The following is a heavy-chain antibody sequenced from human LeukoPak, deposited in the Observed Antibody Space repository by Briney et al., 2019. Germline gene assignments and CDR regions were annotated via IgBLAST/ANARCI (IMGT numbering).Heavy chain of an antibody. V-gene: IGHV1-8*03. Sequence: ASVKVSCRASGYTFTSYDINWVRQATGQGLEWMGWMNPNSGNTGYAQKFQGRVTITRNTSISTAYMELSSLRAEDTAVYYCAELGITMIGGVWGKGTTVTISS. CDR2: MNPNSGNT. CDR1: GYTFTSYD. CDR3: AELGITMIGGV. D-gene: IGHD3-10*02. J-gene: IGHJ6*04.